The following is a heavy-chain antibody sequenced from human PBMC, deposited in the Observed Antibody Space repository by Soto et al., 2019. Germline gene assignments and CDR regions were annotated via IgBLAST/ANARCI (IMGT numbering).Heavy chain of an antibody. CDR2: INSNGLYT. V-gene: IGHV3-11*06. CDR3: ASALLGSCTNGVCSRGMDV. D-gene: IGHD2-8*01. Sequence: PGGSLRLSCAGSGFAFSDNYMAWIRQAPGKGLEWVSYINSNGLYTHYADSVKGRFTISRDNAKNSLYLQLNSLRAEDTAVYYCASALLGSCTNGVCSRGMDVWGQGTTVTVSS. CDR1: GFAFSDNY. J-gene: IGHJ6*02.